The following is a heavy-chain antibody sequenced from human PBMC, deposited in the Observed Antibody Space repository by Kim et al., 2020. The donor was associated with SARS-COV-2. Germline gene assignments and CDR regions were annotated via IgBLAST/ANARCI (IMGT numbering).Heavy chain of an antibody. CDR3: ARDDSSSTCYYYGMDV. CDR2: IYHSGST. J-gene: IGHJ6*02. CDR1: GGSISSSNW. D-gene: IGHD6-13*01. Sequence: SETLSLTCAVSGGSISSSNWWSWVRQPPGKGLEWIGEIYHSGSTNYNPSLKSRVTISVDKSKNQFSLKLSSVTAADTAVYYCARDDSSSTCYYYGMDVWGQGTTVTVSS. V-gene: IGHV4-4*02.